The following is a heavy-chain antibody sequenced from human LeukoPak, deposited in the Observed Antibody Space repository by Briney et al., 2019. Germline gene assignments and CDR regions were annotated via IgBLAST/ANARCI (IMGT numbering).Heavy chain of an antibody. CDR2: IKQDGSEK. CDR3: ARVGGYSYGYAFDY. J-gene: IGHJ4*02. CDR1: GFTFSSYW. Sequence: GGSLRLSCAASGFTFSSYWMSWVRQAPGKGLEWVANIKQDGSEKYYVDSVKGRFTISRDNVKNSLYLQMNSLRAEDTAVYYCARVGGYSYGYAFDYWAQGTLVTVSS. D-gene: IGHD5-18*01. V-gene: IGHV3-7*01.